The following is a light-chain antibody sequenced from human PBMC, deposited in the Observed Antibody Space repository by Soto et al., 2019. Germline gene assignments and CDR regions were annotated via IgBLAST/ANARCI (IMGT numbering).Light chain of an antibody. CDR1: QGISSA. Sequence: AIQLTQSPSSLSASVGDSVTITCRASQGISSALAWYQHRPGKPPQLLIHDASSLESGVPSRFSGSGSGTDFTLTISLLQPEDFTTYSCQQFIAYPFTFGGGTKVEIK. CDR2: DAS. V-gene: IGKV1-13*02. J-gene: IGKJ4*01. CDR3: QQFIAYPFT.